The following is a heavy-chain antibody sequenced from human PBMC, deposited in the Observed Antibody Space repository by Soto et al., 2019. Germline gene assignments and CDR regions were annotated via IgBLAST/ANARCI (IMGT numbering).Heavy chain of an antibody. J-gene: IGHJ6*02. CDR3: ARERGVRGVIITVYYGMDV. CDR1: GFTFSSYW. Sequence: PGGSLRLSCAASGFTFSSYWMSWVRQAPGKGLEWVANIKQDGSEKYYVDSVKGRFTISRDNAKNSLYLQMNSLRAEDTAVYYCARERGVRGVIITVYYGMDVWGQGTTVTFSS. CDR2: IKQDGSEK. D-gene: IGHD3-10*01. V-gene: IGHV3-7*01.